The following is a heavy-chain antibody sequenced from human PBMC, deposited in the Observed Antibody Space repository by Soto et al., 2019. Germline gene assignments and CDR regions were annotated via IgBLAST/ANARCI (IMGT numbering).Heavy chain of an antibody. CDR1: GYSFTSYW. Sequence: PGESLKISCKGSGYSFTSYWISWVRQMPGKGLEWMGRIDPSDSYTNYSPSFQGHVTIPADKSISTAYLQWSSLKASDTAMYYCARHAAFGDILTGYYNAWFDPWGQGTLVTVSS. J-gene: IGHJ5*02. V-gene: IGHV5-10-1*01. CDR2: IDPSDSYT. D-gene: IGHD3-9*01. CDR3: ARHAAFGDILTGYYNAWFDP.